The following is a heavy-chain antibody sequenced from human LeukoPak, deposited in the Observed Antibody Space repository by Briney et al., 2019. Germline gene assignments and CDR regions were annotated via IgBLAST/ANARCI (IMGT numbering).Heavy chain of an antibody. CDR1: GYSISSDYY. Sequence: LSLTCTVSGYSISSDYYMGWIRQAPGRGLEWVSYISDNGINIYYTDSVKGRFTMSRDNAKKSLYLQMNSLRAEDTAVYYCARAKFDSSRYYYRGFDIWGQGTMVTVSS. V-gene: IGHV3-11*04. D-gene: IGHD3-22*01. J-gene: IGHJ3*02. CDR3: ARAKFDSSRYYYRGFDI. CDR2: ISDNGINI.